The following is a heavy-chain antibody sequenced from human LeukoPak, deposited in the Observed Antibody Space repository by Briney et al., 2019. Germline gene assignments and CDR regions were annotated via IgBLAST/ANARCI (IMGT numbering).Heavy chain of an antibody. CDR1: GFTISSYA. CDR2: ISGSGGIT. D-gene: IGHD6-19*01. CDR3: ARTQYSSGWYNWFDP. Sequence: GGSLRLSCAASGFTISSYAMSWVRQAPGKGLEWVSAISGSGGITYYADSVKGRFTISRDNSKNTLYLQMNSLRAEGTAVYYCARTQYSSGWYNWFDPWGQGTLVTVSS. V-gene: IGHV3-23*01. J-gene: IGHJ5*02.